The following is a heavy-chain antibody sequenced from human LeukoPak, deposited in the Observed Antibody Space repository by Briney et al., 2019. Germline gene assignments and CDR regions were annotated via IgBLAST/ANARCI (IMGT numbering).Heavy chain of an antibody. CDR1: GGSISSYY. J-gene: IGHJ4*02. CDR2: IYYSGST. Sequence: PSETLSLTCTVSGGSISSYYWSWIRQPPGKGLEWIGYIYYSGSTSYNPSLKSRVTISVDTSKNQFSLKLSSVTAADTAVYYCARDRDGLFDYWGQGTLVTVSS. D-gene: IGHD5-24*01. CDR3: ARDRDGLFDY. V-gene: IGHV4-59*01.